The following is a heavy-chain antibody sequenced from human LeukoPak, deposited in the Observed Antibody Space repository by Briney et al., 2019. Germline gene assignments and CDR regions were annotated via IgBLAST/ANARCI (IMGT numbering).Heavy chain of an antibody. CDR2: IIPILGIA. D-gene: IGHD3-3*01. V-gene: IGHV1-69*02. J-gene: IGHJ4*02. Sequence: SVKVSCKASGGTFSSYTISWVRQAPGQGLEWMGRIIPILGIANYAQKFQGRVTITADKSTSTAYMELSSLRSGDTAVYYCARALWSGYRTIHFDYWGQGTLVTVSS. CDR3: ARALWSGYRTIHFDY. CDR1: GGTFSSYT.